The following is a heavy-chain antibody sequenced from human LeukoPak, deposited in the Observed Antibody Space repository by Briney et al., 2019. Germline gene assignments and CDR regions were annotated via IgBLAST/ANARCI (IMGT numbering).Heavy chain of an antibody. V-gene: IGHV1-2*02. CDR3: ARDFIVDTAMVVDY. CDR1: GYTFTGYY. CDR2: INPNSGGT. D-gene: IGHD5-18*01. J-gene: IGHJ4*02. Sequence: ASVKVSCKASGYTFTGYYVHWVRQAPGQGLEWMGWINPNSGGTNYAQKFQGRVTMTRDTSISTAYMELSRLRSDDTAVYYCARDFIVDTAMVVDYWGQGTLVTVSS.